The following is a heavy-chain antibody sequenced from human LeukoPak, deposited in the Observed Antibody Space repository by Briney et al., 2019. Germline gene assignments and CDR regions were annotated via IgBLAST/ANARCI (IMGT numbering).Heavy chain of an antibody. D-gene: IGHD4/OR15-4a*01. CDR3: ARDKKGADY. J-gene: IGHJ4*02. CDR2: ISPYNGNT. V-gene: IGHV1-18*01. Sequence: ASVKVSCEASGYTFPNYGVTWVRQAPGQGLEWMGWISPYNGNTNYAQRLQGRVTMTTDTSTSTVYMELRTLISDDTAVYYCARDKKGADYWGQGTLVTVSS. CDR1: GYTFPNYG.